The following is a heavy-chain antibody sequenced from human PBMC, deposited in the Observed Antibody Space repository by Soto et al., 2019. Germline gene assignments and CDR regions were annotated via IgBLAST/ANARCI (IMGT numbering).Heavy chain of an antibody. J-gene: IGHJ6*02. Sequence: PSETLSLTCTVSGGSIFTYYWHWIRQPPGKGLEWIGYIHFGGSTNHNPSLKSRVTISIDASKNQFSLRLSSVTAADTAVYYCAKDRRVATCSGDTCYGGYYGVGVWGQGTTVTVSS. CDR3: AKDRRVATCSGDTCYGGYYGVGV. CDR2: IHFGGST. CDR1: GGSIFTYY. V-gene: IGHV4-59*01. D-gene: IGHD2-15*01.